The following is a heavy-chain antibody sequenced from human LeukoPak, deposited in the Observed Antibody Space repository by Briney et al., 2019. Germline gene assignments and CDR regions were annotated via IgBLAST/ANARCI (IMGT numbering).Heavy chain of an antibody. CDR1: GGYFSGYY. V-gene: IGHV4-34*01. CDR3: VREADYGYFVY. CDR2: INHSGRT. J-gene: IGHJ4*02. D-gene: IGHD4-17*01. Sequence: PSDPLSLTCAVYGGYFSGYYWRLIRQPPGQGQEWIGEINHSGRTNYNPSLKSRVTISVDTSKNQLSMNLSSVTAAHTALYYVVREADYGYFVYSGQRTMVSDSS.